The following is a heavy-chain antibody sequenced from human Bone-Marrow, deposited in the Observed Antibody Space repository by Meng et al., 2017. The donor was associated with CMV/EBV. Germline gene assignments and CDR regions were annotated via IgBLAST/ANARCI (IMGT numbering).Heavy chain of an antibody. Sequence: GGSLRLSCVASGFSFSYYSMNWVRQAPGKGLEWVSSISRSSTYIYYADSLKGRFTISRDNAKNSLYLQMNSLRAEDTAVYYCARAGLRFLEWLPLNYYYYYGMDVWGQGTTVTVAS. CDR2: ISRSSTYI. J-gene: IGHJ6*02. D-gene: IGHD3-3*01. CDR1: GFSFSYYS. V-gene: IGHV3-21*01. CDR3: ARAGLRFLEWLPLNYYYYYGMDV.